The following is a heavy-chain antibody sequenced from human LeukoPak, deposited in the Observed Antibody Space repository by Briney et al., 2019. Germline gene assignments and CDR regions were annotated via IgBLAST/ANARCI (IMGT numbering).Heavy chain of an antibody. CDR1: GGSVSSGSYY. J-gene: IGHJ4*02. Sequence: PSETLSLTCTVSGGSVSSGSYYWNWIRQPPGKGLEWIGYFYYSGTTNYNPSLKSRVTISVDTSKNQFSLKLSSVTAADTAVYYCAAYCSSTSCHFDYWGQGTLVTVSS. D-gene: IGHD2-2*01. CDR3: AAYCSSTSCHFDY. CDR2: FYYSGTT. V-gene: IGHV4-61*01.